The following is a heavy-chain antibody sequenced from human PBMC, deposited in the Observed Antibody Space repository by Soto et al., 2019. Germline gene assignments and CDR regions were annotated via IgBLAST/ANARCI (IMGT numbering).Heavy chain of an antibody. J-gene: IGHJ6*02. CDR2: ISYDASNK. D-gene: IGHD1-26*01. V-gene: IGHV3-30*18. Sequence: QVQLVESGGGVVQPGRSLRLSCAASGFTFSSYGMHWVRQAPGKGLECVAVISYDASNKYYADSVKGRFTISRDNSKNTLYLQMNSLRAEDTAVYYCAKDVVVGATPGLGDYYYYYGMDVWGQGTTVTVSS. CDR3: AKDVVVGATPGLGDYYYYYGMDV. CDR1: GFTFSSYG.